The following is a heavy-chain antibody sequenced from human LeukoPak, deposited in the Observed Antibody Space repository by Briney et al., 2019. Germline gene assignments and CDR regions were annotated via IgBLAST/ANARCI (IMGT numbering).Heavy chain of an antibody. CDR3: IVVVEPPDSDGFDV. Sequence: GGSLRLSCAASGFTFGNSWVHWVRQAPGKGLGWVSLINADGSTTIYADSVKGRFTISRDNARNTLSLEMNSLTIEDTAVYYCIVVVEPPDSDGFDVWGQGTMITVSA. CDR2: INADGSTT. J-gene: IGHJ3*01. D-gene: IGHD1-14*01. CDR1: GFTFGNSW. V-gene: IGHV3-74*01.